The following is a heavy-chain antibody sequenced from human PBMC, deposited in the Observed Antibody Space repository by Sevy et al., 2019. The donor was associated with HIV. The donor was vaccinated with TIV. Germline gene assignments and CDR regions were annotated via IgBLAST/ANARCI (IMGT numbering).Heavy chain of an antibody. J-gene: IGHJ6*02. CDR3: ARDHRTCSSTSCYNYYYYGMDV. V-gene: IGHV1-18*01. Sequence: ASMKVSCKASGYTFTSYGISWVRQAPGQGLEWMGWISAYNGNTNYAQKLQGRVTMTTDTSTSTAYMELRSLRSDDTAVYYCARDHRTCSSTSCYNYYYYGMDVWGQGTTVTVSS. D-gene: IGHD2-2*02. CDR1: GYTFTSYG. CDR2: ISAYNGNT.